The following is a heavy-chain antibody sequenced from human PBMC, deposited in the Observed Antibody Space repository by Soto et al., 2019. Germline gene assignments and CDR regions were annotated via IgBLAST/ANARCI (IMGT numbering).Heavy chain of an antibody. Sequence: GASLKISCKGSGYSFTSYWISWVRQMPGKGVEWMGRIDPSDSYTNYSPSFQGHVTISADKSISTAYLQWSSLKASDTAMYYCASSPSIPDIVVVPAAFTDYYGMDVWGQGTTVTVSS. CDR2: IDPSDSYT. CDR1: GYSFTSYW. J-gene: IGHJ6*02. V-gene: IGHV5-10-1*01. CDR3: ASSPSIPDIVVVPAAFTDYYGMDV. D-gene: IGHD2-2*01.